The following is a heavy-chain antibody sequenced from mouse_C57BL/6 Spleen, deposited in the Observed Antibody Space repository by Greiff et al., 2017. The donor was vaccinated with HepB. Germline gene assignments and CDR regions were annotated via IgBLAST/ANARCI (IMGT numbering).Heavy chain of an antibody. CDR2: ISSGGSYT. D-gene: IGHD1-1*01. CDR3: ARQREFITTVVATPYFDV. Sequence: EVKLLESGGDLVKPGGSLKLSCAASGFTFSSYGMSWVRQTPDKRLEWVATISSGGSYTYYPDSVKGRFTISRDNAKNTLYLQMSSLKSEDTAMYYCARQREFITTVVATPYFDVWGTGTTVTVSS. J-gene: IGHJ1*03. CDR1: GFTFSSYG. V-gene: IGHV5-6*01.